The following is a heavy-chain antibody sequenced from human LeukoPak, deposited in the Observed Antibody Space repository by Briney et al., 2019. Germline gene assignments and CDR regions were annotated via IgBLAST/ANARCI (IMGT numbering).Heavy chain of an antibody. CDR3: AKGDYGDYGDAFDI. V-gene: IGHV3-30*18. D-gene: IGHD4-17*01. J-gene: IGHJ3*02. CDR2: ISYDGSNK. Sequence: PGGSLRLSCAASGFTFSSYGMPWVRQAPGKGLEWVAVISYDGSNKYYADSVKGRFTISRDNSKNTLYLQMNSLRAEDTAVYYCAKGDYGDYGDAFDIWGQGTMVTVSS. CDR1: GFTFSSYG.